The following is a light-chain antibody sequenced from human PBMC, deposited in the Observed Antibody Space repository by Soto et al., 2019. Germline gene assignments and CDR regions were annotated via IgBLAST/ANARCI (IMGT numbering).Light chain of an antibody. CDR2: GTS. J-gene: IGKJ1*01. V-gene: IGKV3-20*01. CDR1: QSVSSSH. CDR3: QQYVGSPRT. Sequence: EIVLMQSPGTLSLSLGERATLSCRASQSVSSSHLAWYQQKPGQAPRLLIYGTSSRATGIPDRFSGSGSGTDFTLTISRLEPEDFAVYYCQQYVGSPRTFGQGTKVEIK.